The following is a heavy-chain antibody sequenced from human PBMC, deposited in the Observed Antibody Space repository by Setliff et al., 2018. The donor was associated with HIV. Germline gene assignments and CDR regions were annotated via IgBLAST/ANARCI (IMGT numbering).Heavy chain of an antibody. CDR1: GYTFSGYY. CDR3: ALASIVSTARWNH. D-gene: IGHD1-26*01. Sequence: ASVKVSCKTSGYTFSGYYLHWVRRAPGRGLEWMGWINPNSGATNYARNFQGRVTMTRDTSISTAYMDLSSLTSDDTAAYYCALASIVSTARWNHWGRGTLVTVSS. CDR2: INPNSGAT. J-gene: IGHJ4*02. V-gene: IGHV1-2*02.